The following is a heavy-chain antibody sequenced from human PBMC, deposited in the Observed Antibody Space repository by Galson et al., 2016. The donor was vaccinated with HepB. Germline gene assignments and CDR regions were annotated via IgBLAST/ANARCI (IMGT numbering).Heavy chain of an antibody. Sequence: SETLSLTCTVSGGSISSYYWTWIRQPPGKGLEWIGYIYFSGSTNSNPSLKSRVPISVDTSKNQFSLNLNSVTAADTAVYFCARDRGYCSGGGCYSLASFDYWGQGTLVTVSS. CDR2: IYFSGST. V-gene: IGHV4-59*01. J-gene: IGHJ4*02. D-gene: IGHD2-15*01. CDR3: ARDRGYCSGGGCYSLASFDY. CDR1: GGSISSYY.